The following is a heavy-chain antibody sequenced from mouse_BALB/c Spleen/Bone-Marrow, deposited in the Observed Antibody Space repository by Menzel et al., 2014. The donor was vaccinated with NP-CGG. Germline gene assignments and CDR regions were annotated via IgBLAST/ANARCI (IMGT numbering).Heavy chain of an antibody. J-gene: IGHJ1*01. Sequence: EVMLVESGGGLAKPGGSLQLSCAASGFTFSTYAMSWVRQTPEKRLEWVATISSSGSYTYYPDSVKGRFTISRDNAKNTPYLRMSSLRSEDTAMFYCSRLRMITTYFDVWGAGTTVTVSS. CDR2: ISSSGSYT. D-gene: IGHD2-4*01. CDR1: GFTFSTYA. CDR3: SRLRMITTYFDV. V-gene: IGHV5-9-1*01.